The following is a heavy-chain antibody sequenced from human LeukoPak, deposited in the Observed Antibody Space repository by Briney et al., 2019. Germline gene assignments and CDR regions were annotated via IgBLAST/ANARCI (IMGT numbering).Heavy chain of an antibody. Sequence: ASVKVSCKASGYTFTSYAMHWVRQAPGQRLEWMGWINAGNGNTKYSQKFQGRVTITRDTSASTAYMELSSLRSEDTAVYYCARADYYDSSGYYYDFDYWGQGTLVTVSS. V-gene: IGHV1-3*01. J-gene: IGHJ4*02. CDR2: INAGNGNT. CDR1: GYTFTSYA. CDR3: ARADYYDSSGYYYDFDY. D-gene: IGHD3-22*01.